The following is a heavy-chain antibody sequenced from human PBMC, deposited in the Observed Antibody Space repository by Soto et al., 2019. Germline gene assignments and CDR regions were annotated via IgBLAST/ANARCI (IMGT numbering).Heavy chain of an antibody. CDR2: IYYSGST. CDR1: GGSISSSSYY. D-gene: IGHD3-3*01. V-gene: IGHV4-39*01. CDR3: ARHLVVYYDFWSGHHRDYFDY. J-gene: IGHJ4*02. Sequence: PSETLSLTCTVSGGSISSSSYYWGWIRQPPGKGLEWIGSIYYSGSTYYNPSLKSRVTISVDTSKNQFSLKLSSVTAADTAVYYCARHLVVYYDFWSGHHRDYFDYWGQGTLVTVSS.